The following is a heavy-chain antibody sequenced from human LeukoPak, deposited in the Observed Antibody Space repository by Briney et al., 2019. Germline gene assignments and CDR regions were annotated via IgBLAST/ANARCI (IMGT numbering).Heavy chain of an antibody. CDR3: ARHSFPIVVVTAELDP. CDR1: GFTFSSYA. D-gene: IGHD2-21*02. Sequence: PGGSLRLSCAASGFTFSSYAMHWVRQAPGKGLEWVAVISYDGSNKYYADSVKGRFTISRDNSKNTRYLQMNSLRAEDTAVYYCARHSFPIVVVTAELDPWGQGTLVTVSS. J-gene: IGHJ5*02. V-gene: IGHV3-30-3*01. CDR2: ISYDGSNK.